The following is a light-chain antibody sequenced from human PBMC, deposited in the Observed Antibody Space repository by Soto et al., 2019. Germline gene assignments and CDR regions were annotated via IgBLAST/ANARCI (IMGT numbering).Light chain of an antibody. CDR1: SSDIGGYKY. J-gene: IGLJ3*02. V-gene: IGLV2-14*01. Sequence: QSVLTQPASVSGSPGQSITISCTGTSSDIGGYKYVSWYQQHPGKAPKLIIFEVSNRPSGVSDRFSGSNSGNTASLTISGLQAEDEADYYCTSYSRHSVLVFGGRTKVTVL. CDR3: TSYSRHSVLV. CDR2: EVS.